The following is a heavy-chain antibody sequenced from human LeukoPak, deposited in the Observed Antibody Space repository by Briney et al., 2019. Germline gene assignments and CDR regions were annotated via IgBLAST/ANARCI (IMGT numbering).Heavy chain of an antibody. CDR1: GIYD. CDR3: ARDHYDILTGPTPGGY. Sequence: GGSLRLSCAASGIYDISWVRQAPGKGLEWVSSISDFDENTYYADSVKGRFTMSRDNAKNSLYLQMNSLRAEDTAVYYCARDHYDILTGPTPGGYWGQGTLVTVSS. V-gene: IGHV3-23*01. J-gene: IGHJ4*02. D-gene: IGHD3-9*01. CDR2: ISDFDENT.